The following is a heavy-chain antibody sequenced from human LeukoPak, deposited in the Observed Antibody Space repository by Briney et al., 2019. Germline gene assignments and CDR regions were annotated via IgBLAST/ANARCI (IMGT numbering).Heavy chain of an antibody. D-gene: IGHD3-9*01. CDR2: IYWDDDK. V-gene: IGHV2-5*02. J-gene: IGHJ4*02. CDR3: AHVPEGEYFDWLWLQTPPSYYFDY. Sequence: SGPTLVNPTQTLTLTCTFSGFSLSTSGVGVGWIRQPPGKALEWLSLIYWDDDKRYSPSLKSRLTITKDTSKNQVVLTMTNMDPVDTATYYCAHVPEGEYFDWLWLQTPPSYYFDYWGQGTLVTVSS. CDR1: GFSLSTSGVG.